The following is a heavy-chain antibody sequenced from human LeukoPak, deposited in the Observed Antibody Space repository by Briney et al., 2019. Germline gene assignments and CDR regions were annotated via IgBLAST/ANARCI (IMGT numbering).Heavy chain of an antibody. J-gene: IGHJ4*02. Sequence: PSETLSLTCAVYGGSFSGYYWSWIRQPPGKGLEWIGEINHSGSTNYNPSLKSRVTISVDTSKNQFSLKLSSVTAADTAVYYCARRGRYSYGRYYFDYWGQGTLVTVSS. D-gene: IGHD5-18*01. V-gene: IGHV4-34*01. CDR3: ARRGRYSYGRYYFDY. CDR2: INHSGST. CDR1: GGSFSGYY.